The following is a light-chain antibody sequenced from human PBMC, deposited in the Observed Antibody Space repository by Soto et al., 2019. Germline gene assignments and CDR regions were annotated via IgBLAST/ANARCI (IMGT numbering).Light chain of an antibody. CDR2: EVF. CDR1: SSDVGAYNY. CDR3: NSYTSTSARV. J-gene: IGLJ3*02. V-gene: IGLV2-14*01. Sequence: QSALTQPASVSGSPGQSITISCTGTSSDVGAYNYVSWYQQHPGKAPKLMIYEVFNRPSGVSSRFSGSKSGNTASLTISGLQAEDEADYYCNSYTSTSARVFGGGTKVTVL.